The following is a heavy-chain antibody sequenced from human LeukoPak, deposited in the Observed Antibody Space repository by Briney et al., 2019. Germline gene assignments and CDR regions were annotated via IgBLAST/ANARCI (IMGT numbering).Heavy chain of an antibody. D-gene: IGHD3-22*01. V-gene: IGHV3-7*01. CDR3: ARDRGWRSSGYYLYYFDF. CDR2: IKGDGSEK. J-gene: IGHJ4*02. CDR1: GFTISSYG. Sequence: GGSLRLSCAASGFTISSYGMHWVRQAPGEGLEWVASIKGDGSEKYYVDSVKGRFTISRDNAKNSLYLQMNSLRAEDTAVYYCARDRGWRSSGYYLYYFDFWGQGTLVTVSS.